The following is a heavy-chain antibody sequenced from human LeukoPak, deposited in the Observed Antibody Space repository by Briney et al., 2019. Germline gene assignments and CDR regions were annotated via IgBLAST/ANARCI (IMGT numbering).Heavy chain of an antibody. J-gene: IGHJ6*02. CDR3: ARIDITIFGVVINGMDV. CDR2: INSDGSST. V-gene: IGHV3-74*01. CDR1: EFTFSSYW. Sequence: PGGSLRLSCAASEFTFSSYWMHWVRQAPGKGLVWVSRINSDGSSTSYADSVKGRFTISRDNAKNTLYLQMNSLRAEDTAVYYCARIDITIFGVVINGMDVWGQGTTVTVSS. D-gene: IGHD3-3*01.